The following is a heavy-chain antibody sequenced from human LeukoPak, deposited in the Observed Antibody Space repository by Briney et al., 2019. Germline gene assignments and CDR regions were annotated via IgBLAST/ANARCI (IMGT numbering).Heavy chain of an antibody. Sequence: ASVKVSCKASGYTFTSYGISWVRQAPGQGLEWMGWISAYNGNTNYAQKLQGRVTMTTDTSTSTAYIELRSLRSDDTAVYYCARDQGDYYDSSVWLDYWGQGTLVTVSS. D-gene: IGHD3-22*01. V-gene: IGHV1-18*01. CDR3: ARDQGDYYDSSVWLDY. J-gene: IGHJ4*02. CDR1: GYTFTSYG. CDR2: ISAYNGNT.